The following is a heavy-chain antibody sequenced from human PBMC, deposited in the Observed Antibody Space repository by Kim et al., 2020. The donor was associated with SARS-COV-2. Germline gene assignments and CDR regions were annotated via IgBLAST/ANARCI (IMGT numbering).Heavy chain of an antibody. CDR3: AGGPLATYGFDI. Sequence: YAQKFQGRVTITADESTSTDYMELSSLTSEDTAVYYCAGGPLATYGFDIWGRGTLVTVS. J-gene: IGHJ3*02. V-gene: IGHV1-69*01.